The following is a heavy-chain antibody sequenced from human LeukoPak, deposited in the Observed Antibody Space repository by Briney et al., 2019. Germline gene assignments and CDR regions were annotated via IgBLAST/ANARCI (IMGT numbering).Heavy chain of an antibody. Sequence: GGSLRLSCAASGFTFFNYGMHWVRQAPGKGPEWVAVISYDGSNKYYADSVKGRFTISRDNSKNTLYLQMNSLRAEDTAVYYCARDPNSGYYDYVWGSYRYKEDWGQGTLVTVSS. CDR1: GFTFFNYG. CDR2: ISYDGSNK. J-gene: IGHJ4*02. CDR3: ARDPNSGYYDYVWGSYRYKED. D-gene: IGHD3-16*02. V-gene: IGHV3-30*19.